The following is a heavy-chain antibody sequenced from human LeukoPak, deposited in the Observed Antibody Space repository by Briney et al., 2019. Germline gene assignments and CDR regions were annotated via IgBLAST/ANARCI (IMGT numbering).Heavy chain of an antibody. Sequence: PSETLSLTCAVYGGSFSGYYWSWIRQPPGKGLEWIGEINYSGSTNYNPSLKSRVTISLDTSKNQFSLRLTSVAAADTAVYYCARGGSYYDFWSGYYDYYYYMDVWGKGTTVTVSS. J-gene: IGHJ6*03. CDR3: ARGGSYYDFWSGYYDYYYYMDV. V-gene: IGHV4-34*01. D-gene: IGHD3-3*01. CDR2: INYSGST. CDR1: GGSFSGYY.